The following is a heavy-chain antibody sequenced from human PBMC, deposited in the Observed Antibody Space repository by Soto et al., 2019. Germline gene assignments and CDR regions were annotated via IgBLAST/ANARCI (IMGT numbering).Heavy chain of an antibody. V-gene: IGHV3-23*01. J-gene: IGHJ4*02. CDR1: GFTFNIYA. CDR3: ATVHNTSRSFDY. CDR2: TGATGRTT. D-gene: IGHD1-20*01. Sequence: GGSLRLSCAASGFTFNIYAMTWVRQAPGKGLEWVSTTGATGRTTYYSDAVKGRFTVSRDNSKNTLDLQMSNLRAEDTAVYYCATVHNTSRSFDYWGQGTLVTVS.